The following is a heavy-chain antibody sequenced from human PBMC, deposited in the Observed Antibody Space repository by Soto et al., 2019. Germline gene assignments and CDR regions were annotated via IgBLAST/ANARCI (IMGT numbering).Heavy chain of an antibody. CDR2: IYYSGST. CDR3: AGEYYDFWSGYYRPSFFDY. V-gene: IGHV4-61*01. Sequence: SETLSLTCTVSGGSVSSGSYYWSWVRQPPGKGLEWIGYIYYSGSTNYNPSLKSRVTISVDTTKNQFPLKLSSVTAADTAEYYCAGEYYDFWSGYYRPSFFDYWGQGTLVTVSS. J-gene: IGHJ4*02. CDR1: GGSVSSGSYY. D-gene: IGHD3-3*01.